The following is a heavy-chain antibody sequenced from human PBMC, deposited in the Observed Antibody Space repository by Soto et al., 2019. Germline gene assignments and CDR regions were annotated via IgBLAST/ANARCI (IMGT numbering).Heavy chain of an antibody. V-gene: IGHV5-51*01. Sequence: EVQLVQSGAEVKVSGESLKISCKGSGDTFSKSWIAWVRQMPGKGLEWMGIIWPVDPDIKYSPSFQGQVTISVDKSINTTFLQWSSLRTSDSAMYYCARAVGGVATNWYLDLWGRGT. J-gene: IGHJ2*01. D-gene: IGHD3-16*01. CDR3: ARAVGGVATNWYLDL. CDR1: GDTFSKSW. CDR2: IWPVDPDI.